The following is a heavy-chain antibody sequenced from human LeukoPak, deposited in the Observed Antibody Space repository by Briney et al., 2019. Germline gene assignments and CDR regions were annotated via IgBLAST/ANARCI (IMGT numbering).Heavy chain of an antibody. J-gene: IGHJ3*02. Sequence: TSETLSLTCTVSGGSISSGDYYWSWIRQPPGKGLEWIGYIYYSGSTYYNPSLKSRVTISVDTSKNQFSLKLSSVTAADTAVYYCARARSGSYPRWAFDIWAKGQWSPSLQ. CDR3: ARARSGSYPRWAFDI. CDR2: IYYSGST. CDR1: GGSISSGDYY. V-gene: IGHV4-30-4*08. D-gene: IGHD1-26*01.